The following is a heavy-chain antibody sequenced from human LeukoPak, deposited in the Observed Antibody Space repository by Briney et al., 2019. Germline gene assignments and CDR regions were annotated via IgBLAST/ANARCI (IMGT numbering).Heavy chain of an antibody. CDR3: ATQYYDSVGYYPPGDY. Sequence: SETLSLTCTVSGGSISSRLFYWGWIRQPPGKGLEWIGNIHYSGTSYYNSSLKSRVTISVDTSKSQVSLKLSSVTATDTAVYYCATQYYDSVGYYPPGDYWGQGTLVTVSS. CDR1: GGSISSRLFY. V-gene: IGHV4-39*01. CDR2: IHYSGTS. J-gene: IGHJ4*02. D-gene: IGHD3-22*01.